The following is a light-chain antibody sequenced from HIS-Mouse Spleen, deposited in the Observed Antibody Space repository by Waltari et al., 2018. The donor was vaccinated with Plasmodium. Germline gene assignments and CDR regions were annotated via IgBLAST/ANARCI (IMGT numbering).Light chain of an antibody. J-gene: IGKJ4*01. Sequence: EIVLTQSPATLSLSPGERATLSCRASPSVSSYLAWYQQKPGQAPRLLIYDASNRATGIPARFSGSGFGTDFTLTISSLEPEDFAVYYCQQRSNWPLTFGGGTKVEIK. V-gene: IGKV3-11*01. CDR3: QQRSNWPLT. CDR1: PSVSSY. CDR2: DAS.